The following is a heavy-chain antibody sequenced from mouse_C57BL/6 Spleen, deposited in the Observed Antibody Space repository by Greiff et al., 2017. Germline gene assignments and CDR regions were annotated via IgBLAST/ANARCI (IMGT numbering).Heavy chain of an antibody. V-gene: IGHV1-81*01. D-gene: IGHD1-1*01. J-gene: IGHJ1*03. CDR3: ARDPYYYGSSYGYFEV. Sequence: VQLQQSGAELARPGASVKLSCKASGYTFTSYGISWVKQRTGQGLEWIGEIYPRSGNTYYNEKFKGKATLTADKSSSTAYMELRSLTSEDSAVYFCARDPYYYGSSYGYFEVWGTGTTVTVSS. CDR2: IYPRSGNT. CDR1: GYTFTSYG.